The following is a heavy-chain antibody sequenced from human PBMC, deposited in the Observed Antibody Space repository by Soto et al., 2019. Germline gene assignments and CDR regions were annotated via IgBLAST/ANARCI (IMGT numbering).Heavy chain of an antibody. CDR2: ISGSGGST. V-gene: IGHV3-23*01. D-gene: IGHD2-15*01. CDR1: GFTFSSYA. Sequence: EVPLLESGGGLVQPGGSLRLSCAASGFTFSSYAMSWVRQAPGKGLEWVSAISGSGGSTYYADSVKGRFTISRDNSXNXLXXQMNSLRAEDTAVYYCAKDHVVVVAATYYYYGMDVWGQGTTVTVSS. CDR3: AKDHVVVVAATYYYYGMDV. J-gene: IGHJ6*02.